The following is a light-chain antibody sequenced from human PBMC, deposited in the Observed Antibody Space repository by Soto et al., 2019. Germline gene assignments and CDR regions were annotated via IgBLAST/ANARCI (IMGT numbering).Light chain of an antibody. Sequence: DIVVTQSPLSLPVTLGQPASISCRSSQSLEYSDGNSYLSWFQQRPGQSPRRLIYTASNRDSGVPDRFSGSGSGSDVTLKISRVEAEDVGGDYCVQRRAWPWTCGQGTKGEIK. CDR1: QSLEYSDGNSY. V-gene: IGKV2-30*01. J-gene: IGKJ1*01. CDR3: VQRRAWPWT. CDR2: TAS.